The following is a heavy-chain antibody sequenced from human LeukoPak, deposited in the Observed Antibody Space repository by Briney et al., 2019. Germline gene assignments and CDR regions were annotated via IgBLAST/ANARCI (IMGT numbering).Heavy chain of an antibody. J-gene: IGHJ4*02. CDR1: DYSISSGYY. V-gene: IGHV4-38-2*02. CDR3: ARDTRTAQGFDY. Sequence: KTSETLSLTCTVSDYSISSGYYWGWIRQPPGKGLEWTGSIFQSGHTYYSPSLKSRVTISVDTSNNRSSLSLSAVTAADTAIYYCARDTRTAQGFDYWGQGILVTVSS. CDR2: IFQSGHT. D-gene: IGHD2-15*01.